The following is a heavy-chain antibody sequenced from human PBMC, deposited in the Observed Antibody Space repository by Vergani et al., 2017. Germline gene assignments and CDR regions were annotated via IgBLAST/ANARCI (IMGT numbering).Heavy chain of an antibody. V-gene: IGHV3-30*18. CDR3: AKAGSVTSGSLQYNFYMDV. Sequence: QVQLAEFGGGRVQPGRSLRLSCAASGFSFSSHAIHWVRQAPGKGLEWVAVISNDGSKKYYADSVKGRFTISRDNSKNTLDLQMNSLRTQDTAVYYCAKAGSVTSGSLQYNFYMDVWGKGTTVTVS. CDR2: ISNDGSKK. CDR1: GFSFSSHA. J-gene: IGHJ6*03. D-gene: IGHD3-10*01.